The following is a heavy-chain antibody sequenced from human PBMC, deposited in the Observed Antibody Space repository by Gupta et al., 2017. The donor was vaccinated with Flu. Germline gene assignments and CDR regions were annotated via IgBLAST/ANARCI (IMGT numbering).Heavy chain of an antibody. V-gene: IGHV1-69*01. CDR3: AREGYCSGGSCYMNWFDP. D-gene: IGHD2-15*01. Sequence: ISWVRQAPGQGLEWMGGIIPIFGTANYAQKFQGRVTITADESTSTAYMELSSLRSEDTAVYYCAREGYCSGGSCYMNWFDPWGQGTLVTVSS. J-gene: IGHJ5*02. CDR2: IIPIFGTA.